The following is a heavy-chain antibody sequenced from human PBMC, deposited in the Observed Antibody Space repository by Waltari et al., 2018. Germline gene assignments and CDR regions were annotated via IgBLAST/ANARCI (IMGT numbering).Heavy chain of an antibody. D-gene: IGHD3-22*01. J-gene: IGHJ4*02. CDR1: GFTFSSYA. Sequence: EVQLLESGGGLVQHGGSLRLSCAASGFTFSSYAMSWVRQAPGKGLEWVSAISGSGGSTYYADAVKGRFTISRDNSKNTLYLQMNSLRAEDTAVYYCAKEEYYYDSSGYPSSPDYWGQGTLVTVSS. V-gene: IGHV3-23*01. CDR2: ISGSGGST. CDR3: AKEEYYYDSSGYPSSPDY.